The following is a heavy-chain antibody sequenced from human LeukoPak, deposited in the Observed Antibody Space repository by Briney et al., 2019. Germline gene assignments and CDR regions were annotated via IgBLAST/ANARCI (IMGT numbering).Heavy chain of an antibody. J-gene: IGHJ6*02. CDR2: ISSSSSYI. CDR3: ARDRDMVRGGKSGMDV. CDR1: GFTFSSSA. Sequence: GGSLRLSCAASGFTFSSSAMEWVRQAPGKGLEWVSSISSSSSYIYYADSVKGRFTISRDNAKNSLYLQMNSLRAEDTAVYYCARDRDMVRGGKSGMDVWGQGTTVTVSS. D-gene: IGHD3-10*01. V-gene: IGHV3-21*01.